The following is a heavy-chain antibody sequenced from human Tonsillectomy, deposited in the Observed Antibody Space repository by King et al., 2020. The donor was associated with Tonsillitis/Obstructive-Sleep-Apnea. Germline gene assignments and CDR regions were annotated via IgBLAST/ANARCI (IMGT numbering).Heavy chain of an antibody. CDR2: IYPGDADI. D-gene: IGHD6-19*01. Sequence: VQLVESGAEVKKPGESLKISCKVSGYSFTSSWIGWVRQIPGGGLEWMGIIYPGDADIKYNPSFEGQVTISADKSNNTAYLQWSSLKASDTAMYYCVKHASRGWYGDNWGQGTLVTVSS. V-gene: IGHV5-51*01. CDR3: VKHASRGWYGDN. J-gene: IGHJ4*02. CDR1: GYSFTSSW.